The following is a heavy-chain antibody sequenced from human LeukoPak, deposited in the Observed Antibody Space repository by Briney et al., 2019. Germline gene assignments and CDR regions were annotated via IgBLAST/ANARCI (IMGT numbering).Heavy chain of an antibody. CDR1: GGTFSSYA. V-gene: IGHV1-69*01. CDR2: IIPIFGTA. D-gene: IGHD6-6*01. Sequence: GASVKVSCKASGGTFSSYAISWVRQAPGQGLEWMGGIIPIFGTANYAQKFQGRVTITADESTSTAYMELSSLRSEDTAVYYCARVVRSMAKYYFDYWGQGTLVTVSS. J-gene: IGHJ4*02. CDR3: ARVVRSMAKYYFDY.